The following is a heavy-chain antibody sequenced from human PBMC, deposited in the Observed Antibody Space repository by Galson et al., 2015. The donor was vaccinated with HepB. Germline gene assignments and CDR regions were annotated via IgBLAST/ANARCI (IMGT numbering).Heavy chain of an antibody. Sequence: SVKVSCKASGGTFSSYAISWVRQAPGQGLEWMGGIIPIFGTANYAQKFQGRVTTTADESTSTAYMELSSLRSEDTAVYYCAREVGVGSSWYRIGTFFFDYWGQGTLVTVSS. CDR3: AREVGVGSSWYRIGTFFFDY. CDR1: GGTFSSYA. J-gene: IGHJ4*02. CDR2: IIPIFGTA. D-gene: IGHD6-13*01. V-gene: IGHV1-69*13.